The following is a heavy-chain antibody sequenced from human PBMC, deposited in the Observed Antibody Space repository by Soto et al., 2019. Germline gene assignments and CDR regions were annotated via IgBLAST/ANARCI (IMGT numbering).Heavy chain of an antibody. D-gene: IGHD6-13*01. Sequence: EVQLVESGGGLVKPGGSMRLSCAASGFTFSSYSMNWVRQAPGKGLEWVSSISSSSSYIYYADSVKGRFTISRDNAKNSLYLQMNSLRAEDTAVYYCARGIAAAGAPFWGQGTLVTVSS. V-gene: IGHV3-21*01. CDR1: GFTFSSYS. CDR3: ARGIAAAGAPF. J-gene: IGHJ4*02. CDR2: ISSSSSYI.